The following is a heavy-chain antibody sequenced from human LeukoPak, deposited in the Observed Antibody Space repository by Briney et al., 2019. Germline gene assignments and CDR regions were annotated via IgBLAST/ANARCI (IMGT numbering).Heavy chain of an antibody. CDR1: GGTFSGYA. J-gene: IGHJ5*02. CDR2: IIPIFGAA. V-gene: IGHV1-69*01. Sequence: SVKVSCKASGGTFSGYAISWVRQAPGQGLEWMGGIIPIFGAANYTQKFQGRVTITADESTSTAYMELSSLRSEDTAVYYCARAHSGYDSDWFDPWGQGTLVTVSS. CDR3: ARAHSGYDSDWFDP. D-gene: IGHD5-12*01.